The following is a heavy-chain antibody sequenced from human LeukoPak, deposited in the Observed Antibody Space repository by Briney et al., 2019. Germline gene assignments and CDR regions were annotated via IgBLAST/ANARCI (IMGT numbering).Heavy chain of an antibody. Sequence: ASVKVSCKASGYTFTTYGISWVRQAPGQGLEWMGWISAYNGNTNYAQKLQGRGTMTTDTSTKTAYMELRSLRSDDTAVYYCASGYCSGGSCYGLLDYWGQGTLVIVSS. V-gene: IGHV1-18*01. CDR1: GYTFTTYG. J-gene: IGHJ4*02. D-gene: IGHD2-15*01. CDR2: ISAYNGNT. CDR3: ASGYCSGGSCYGLLDY.